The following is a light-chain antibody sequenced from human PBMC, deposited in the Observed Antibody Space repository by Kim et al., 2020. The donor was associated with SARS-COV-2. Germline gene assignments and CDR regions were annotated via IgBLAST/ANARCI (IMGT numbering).Light chain of an antibody. J-gene: IGKJ1*01. V-gene: IGKV3-20*01. CDR3: HQYGTSPET. CDR2: SAS. CDR1: QSVSSNF. Sequence: ENVLTQSPGTLSLSPGERATLSCRASQSVSSNFLAWYQQKPGQSPRLLIYSASSRASGIPDRFSGSGSGADFTLTISTLEPEDFAVYYCHQYGTSPETFGQGTKLEI.